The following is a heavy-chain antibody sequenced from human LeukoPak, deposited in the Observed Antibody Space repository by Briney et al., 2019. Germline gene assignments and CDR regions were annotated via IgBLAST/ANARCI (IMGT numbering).Heavy chain of an antibody. V-gene: IGHV3-30*18. CDR3: AKGLIWYGSGSRPHYYYGMDV. Sequence: PGGSLRLSCAASGFTFSSYGMHWVRQAPGKGLEWVAVISYDGSNKYYADSVKGRFTISRDNSKNTLYLQMNSLRAEDTAVYYCAKGLIWYGSGSRPHYYYGMDVWGQGTTVTVSS. J-gene: IGHJ6*02. CDR2: ISYDGSNK. CDR1: GFTFSSYG. D-gene: IGHD3-10*01.